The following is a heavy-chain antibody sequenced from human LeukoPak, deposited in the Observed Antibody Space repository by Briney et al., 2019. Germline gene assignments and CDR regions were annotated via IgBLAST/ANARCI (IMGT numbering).Heavy chain of an antibody. V-gene: IGHV1-2*02. CDR1: GYTFTGYY. J-gene: IGHJ1*01. D-gene: IGHD3-22*01. CDR3: ARCRNYYDSSGYYYVEYFQH. Sequence: ASVKVSCKASGYTFTGYYMHWVRQAPGQGLEWMGWINPNSGGTNYAQKFQGRVTMTRDTSISTAYMELSRLRSDDTAVYYCARCRNYYDSSGYYYVEYFQHWGQGTLVTVSS. CDR2: INPNSGGT.